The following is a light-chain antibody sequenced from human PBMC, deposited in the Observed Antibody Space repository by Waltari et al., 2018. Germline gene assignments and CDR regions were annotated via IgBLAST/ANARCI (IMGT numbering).Light chain of an antibody. CDR2: AAS. J-gene: IGKJ3*01. CDR3: QQLNSYL. CDR1: QGISSY. V-gene: IGKV1-9*01. Sequence: DIQLTQSPSFLSPSVGDRVTITCRASQGISSYLAWYQQKPGKAPKLLIYAASTLQSGVPSRFSGSGSGTEFTLTISSLQPEDFATYYCQQLNSYLFGPGTKVDIK.